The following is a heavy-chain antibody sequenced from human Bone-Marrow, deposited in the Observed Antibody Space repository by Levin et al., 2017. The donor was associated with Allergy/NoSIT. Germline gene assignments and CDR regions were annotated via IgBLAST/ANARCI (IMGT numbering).Heavy chain of an antibody. J-gene: IGHJ5*01. D-gene: IGHD1-1*01. V-gene: IGHV3-23*01. CDR1: GFTFKIQS. CDR3: ARVRGTNWDGWWFDS. Sequence: GESLKISCAASGFTFKIQSMTWIRQAPGKGLEWVSTASGSGVTTFSADSVKGRFTISRDNSKNTLYLQMNSLRVEDTAVYYCARVRGTNWDGWWFDSWGQGTLVTVSP. CDR2: ASGSGVTT.